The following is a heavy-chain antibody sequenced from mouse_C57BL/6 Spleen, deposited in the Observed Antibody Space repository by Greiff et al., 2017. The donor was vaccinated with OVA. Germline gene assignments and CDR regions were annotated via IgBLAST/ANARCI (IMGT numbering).Heavy chain of an antibody. J-gene: IGHJ4*01. V-gene: IGHV1-53*01. Sequence: VQLQQSGTELVKPGASVKLSCKASGYTFTSYWMHWVKQRPGQGLEWIGNINPSNGGTNYNEKFKSKATLTVDKSSSTAYMQLSSLTSEDSAVYYCARSAYYSNYEGYYYAMDYWGQGTSVTVSS. CDR3: ARSAYYSNYEGYYYAMDY. D-gene: IGHD2-5*01. CDR2: INPSNGGT. CDR1: GYTFTSYW.